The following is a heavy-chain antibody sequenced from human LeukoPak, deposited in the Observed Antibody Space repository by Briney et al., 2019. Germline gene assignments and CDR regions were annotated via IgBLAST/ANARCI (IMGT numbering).Heavy chain of an antibody. Sequence: ASVKVSCKTSGYTFTGYFIHWVRHAPGQGLEWMGWINPNTGGTNYAQKFQGRVTMTRDTSISTAYMELSSLRFDDTAVYYCARDPINGKADAFDIWGQGTVVTVSS. CDR3: ARDPINGKADAFDI. CDR2: INPNTGGT. D-gene: IGHD4-17*01. J-gene: IGHJ3*02. CDR1: GYTFTGYF. V-gene: IGHV1-2*02.